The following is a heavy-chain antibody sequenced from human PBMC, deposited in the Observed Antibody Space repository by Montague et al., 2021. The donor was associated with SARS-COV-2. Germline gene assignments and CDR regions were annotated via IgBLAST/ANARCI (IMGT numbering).Heavy chain of an antibody. Sequence: SETLSLTCTVSGGSISTYYWSWIRQPPGKGLEWIGYIYYSGSTNYSPSRKCRVTISVDTSKNQFSLKLSSVTAADTAVYYCARDGYNAHQNYWYFDLWGRGTLVTVSS. CDR3: ARDGYNAHQNYWYFDL. D-gene: IGHD5-24*01. J-gene: IGHJ2*01. V-gene: IGHV4-59*12. CDR2: IYYSGST. CDR1: GGSISTYY.